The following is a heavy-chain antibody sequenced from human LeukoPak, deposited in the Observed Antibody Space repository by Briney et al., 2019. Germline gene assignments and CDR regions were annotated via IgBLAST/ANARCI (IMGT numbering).Heavy chain of an antibody. D-gene: IGHD3-22*01. CDR1: GYTFTSYY. V-gene: IGHV1-18*04. CDR2: ISAYNGNT. Sequence: ASVKVSCKASGYTFTSYYMHWVRQAPGQGLEWMGWISAYNGNTNYAQKPQGRVTMTTDTSTSTAYMELRSLRSDDTAVYYCASHLYYYDSSGYYHPKPFDYWGQGTLVTVSS. J-gene: IGHJ4*02. CDR3: ASHLYYYDSSGYYHPKPFDY.